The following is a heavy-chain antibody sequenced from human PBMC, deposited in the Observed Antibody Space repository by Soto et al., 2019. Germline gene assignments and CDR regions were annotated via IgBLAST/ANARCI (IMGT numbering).Heavy chain of an antibody. CDR1: GDTSSTYS. V-gene: IGHV1-69*02. CDR3: ARGYCSGGSCYSPRYNWFDP. D-gene: IGHD2-15*01. Sequence: QVQLVQSGAEMMKTGSSVKDSCKASGDTSSTYSINWVRQAPGQGLEWVGRIIPILALTNYAQRCQGRVTITADKSTSKVYMELSSLRSEDTAVYYCARGYCSGGSCYSPRYNWFDPWGQGTLVTVSS. J-gene: IGHJ5*02. CDR2: IIPILALT.